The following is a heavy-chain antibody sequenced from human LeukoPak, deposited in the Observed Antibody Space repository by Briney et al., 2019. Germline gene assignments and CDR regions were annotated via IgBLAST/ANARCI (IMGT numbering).Heavy chain of an antibody. V-gene: IGHV3-21*01. D-gene: IGHD1-26*01. CDR3: ARDLGSYYEGNDY. CDR2: ISSSSSYI. Sequence: GGSLRLSCAASGFTFSSYSMNWVRQAPGKGLEWVSSISSSSSYIYYADSLKGRFTISRDNAKNSLYLQMNSLRAEDTAVYYCARDLGSYYEGNDYWGQGTLVTVSS. J-gene: IGHJ4*02. CDR1: GFTFSSYS.